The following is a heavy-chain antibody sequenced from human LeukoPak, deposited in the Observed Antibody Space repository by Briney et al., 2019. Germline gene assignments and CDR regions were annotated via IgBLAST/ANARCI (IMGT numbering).Heavy chain of an antibody. CDR1: GFTVSSNY. D-gene: IGHD2-15*01. Sequence: GGSLRLSCAASGFTVSSNYMSWVRQAPGKGLEWVSLISGDGGSTFYADSVKGRFTISRDNSKNSLYLQMNSLRTEDTALYYCAKILGYCSGGSCYSLDYWGQGTLVTVSS. CDR2: ISGDGGST. V-gene: IGHV3-43*02. CDR3: AKILGYCSGGSCYSLDY. J-gene: IGHJ4*02.